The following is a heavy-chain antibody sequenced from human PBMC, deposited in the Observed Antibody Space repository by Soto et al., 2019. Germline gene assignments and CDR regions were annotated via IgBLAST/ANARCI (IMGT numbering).Heavy chain of an antibody. Sequence: ASGKFSCNASGYTFINYDISWVRQATGQGLEWMGWMNPGSGKTGYANKFQGRVTMTRDASTSTAHLELSSLTSEDTAVYYCARMASFGTLNWFDPWGQGTLVTVSS. CDR2: MNPGSGKT. D-gene: IGHD3-16*01. CDR3: ARMASFGTLNWFDP. J-gene: IGHJ5*02. CDR1: GYTFINYD. V-gene: IGHV1-8*02.